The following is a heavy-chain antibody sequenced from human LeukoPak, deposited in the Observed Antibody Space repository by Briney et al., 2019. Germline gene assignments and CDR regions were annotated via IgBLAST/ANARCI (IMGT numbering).Heavy chain of an antibody. D-gene: IGHD3-3*01. V-gene: IGHV1-8*02. J-gene: IGHJ6*02. CDR2: MNPNSGNT. Sequence: GASVKVSCKASGYTFTGYYMHWVRQATGQGLEWMGWMNPNSGNTGYAQKFQGRVTMTRNTSISTAYMELSSLRSEDTAVYYCARGLRFLEWLLLDYYYGMDVWGQGTTVTVSS. CDR1: GYTFTGYY. CDR3: ARGLRFLEWLLLDYYYGMDV.